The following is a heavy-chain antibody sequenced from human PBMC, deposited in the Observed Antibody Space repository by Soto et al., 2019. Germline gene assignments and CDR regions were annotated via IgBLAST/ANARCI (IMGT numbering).Heavy chain of an antibody. CDR1: GFTFDDYA. CDR2: ISWNSGSI. J-gene: IGHJ6*03. Sequence: EVQLVESGGGLVQPGRSLRLSCAASGFTFDDYAMHWVRQAPGKGLEWVSGISWNSGSIGYADAVKGRFTISRDNAKNSLYLQMNSLRAEDTALYYCAKDGDSSGSYYCYMDVWGKGTTVTVSS. CDR3: AKDGDSSGSYYCYMDV. D-gene: IGHD6-19*01. V-gene: IGHV3-9*01.